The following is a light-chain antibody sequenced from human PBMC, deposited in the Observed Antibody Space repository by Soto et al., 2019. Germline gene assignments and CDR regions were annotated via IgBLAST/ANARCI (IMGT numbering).Light chain of an antibody. CDR3: QQLNSFPIT. CDR1: QGISSY. V-gene: IGKV1-9*01. CDR2: ATS. J-gene: IGKJ5*01. Sequence: DIQLAQSPSFLSASVGDIVTITFRASQGISSYLAWYQQKPGKAPKLLIYATSTLQSGVPSRFSGSGSGTEFTLTITSLQPEDFATYYCQQLNSFPITFGQGIRLEIK.